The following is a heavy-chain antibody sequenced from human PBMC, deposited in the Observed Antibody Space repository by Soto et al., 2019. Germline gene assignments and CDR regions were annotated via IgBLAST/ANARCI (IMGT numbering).Heavy chain of an antibody. V-gene: IGHV3-21*01. CDR2: ISSSSSYI. D-gene: IGHD3-16*02. J-gene: IGHJ4*02. Sequence: GGSLRLSCAASGFTFSSYSMNWVRQAPGKGLEWVSSISSSSSYIYYADSVKGRFTISRENAKNSLYLQMNSLRAEDTAVYYCARDVGGITFGGVIVSRFDYWGQGTLVTVSS. CDR3: ARDVGGITFGGVIVSRFDY. CDR1: GFTFSSYS.